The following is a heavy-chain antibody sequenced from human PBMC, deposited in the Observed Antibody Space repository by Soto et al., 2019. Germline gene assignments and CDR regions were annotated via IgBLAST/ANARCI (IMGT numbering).Heavy chain of an antibody. CDR2: IYHSGST. J-gene: IGHJ4*02. V-gene: IGHV4-30-2*01. D-gene: IGHD3-16*02. CDR1: GGSIRSGGYS. Sequence: PSETLSLTCAVSGGSIRSGGYSWSWIRQPPGKGLEWIGYIYHSGSTYYNPSLESRVTISVDRPKNQFSLKLSSVTAADTAVYYCARSELRLGELSPLDFDYWDQGTLDTVSS. CDR3: ARSELRLGELSPLDFDY.